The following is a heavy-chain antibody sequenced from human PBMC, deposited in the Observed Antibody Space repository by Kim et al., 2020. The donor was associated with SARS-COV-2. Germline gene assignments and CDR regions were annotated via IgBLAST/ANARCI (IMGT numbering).Heavy chain of an antibody. D-gene: IGHD2-15*01. Sequence: NGRFTISRDTAKNSLYLQMNSLRAEDTAVYYCARGSDGVVQALYYYMDVWGKGTTVTVSS. J-gene: IGHJ6*03. V-gene: IGHV3-11*01. CDR3: ARGSDGVVQALYYYMDV.